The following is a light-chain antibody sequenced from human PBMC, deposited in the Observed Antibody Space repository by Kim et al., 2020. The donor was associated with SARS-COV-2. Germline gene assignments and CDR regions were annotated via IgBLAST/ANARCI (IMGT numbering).Light chain of an antibody. CDR3: QQRSNWPIT. J-gene: IGKJ4*01. CDR1: QSVSSF. V-gene: IGKV3-11*01. CDR2: DAS. Sequence: LSPGERAAHTCRASQSVSSFLAWYQQNPGQAPRLLIYDASNRATDIPARFSGSGYGTDFTHTISSLEPEDFAVYNCQQRSNWPITCGGGTKVDIK.